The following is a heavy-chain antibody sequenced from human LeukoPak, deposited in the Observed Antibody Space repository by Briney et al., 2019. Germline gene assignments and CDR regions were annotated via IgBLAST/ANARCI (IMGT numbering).Heavy chain of an antibody. CDR1: GFTFSSYW. CDR3: ARDLRYSSGWRDPDY. CDR2: IKQDGSEK. J-gene: IGHJ4*02. V-gene: IGHV3-7*01. D-gene: IGHD6-19*01. Sequence: PGGSLRLSCAASGFTFSSYWMSWVRQAPRKGLEWVANIKQDGSEKYYVDSVKGRFTISRDNAKNSLYLQMNSLRAEDTAVYYCARDLRYSSGWRDPDYWGQGTLVTVSS.